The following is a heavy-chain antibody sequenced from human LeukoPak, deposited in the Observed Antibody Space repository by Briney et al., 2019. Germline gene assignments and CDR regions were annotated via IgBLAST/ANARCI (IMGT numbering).Heavy chain of an antibody. J-gene: IGHJ4*02. Sequence: NPGESLKISCKGSGYNFTIYWIGWVRQMPGKGLEWMGIIYPGDSDTRYSPSFQGQVTISLDKSISTAYLQWRSLKASDTAMYYCASGEAATGPAPLDYWGQGTLVTVSS. CDR1: GYNFTIYW. V-gene: IGHV5-51*01. CDR2: IYPGDSDT. CDR3: ASGEAATGPAPLDY. D-gene: IGHD6-13*01.